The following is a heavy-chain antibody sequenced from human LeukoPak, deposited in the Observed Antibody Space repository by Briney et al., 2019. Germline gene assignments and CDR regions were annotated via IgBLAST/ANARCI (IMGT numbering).Heavy chain of an antibody. V-gene: IGHV4-59*01. D-gene: IGHD3-16*02. Sequence: SGTLSLTCTVSGGSISSYYWSWIRQPPGKGLEWIGYIYYSESTNYNPSLKSRVTISVDTSKNQFSLKLSSVTAADTAVYYCARAPSDYVWGSYRYTWFDPWGQGTLVTVSS. CDR1: GGSISSYY. J-gene: IGHJ5*02. CDR2: IYYSEST. CDR3: ARAPSDYVWGSYRYTWFDP.